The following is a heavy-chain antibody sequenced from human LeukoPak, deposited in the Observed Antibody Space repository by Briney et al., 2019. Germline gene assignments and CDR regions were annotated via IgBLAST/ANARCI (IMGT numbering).Heavy chain of an antibody. D-gene: IGHD4-17*01. V-gene: IGHV1-58*02. CDR1: GFTFTSSA. CDR3: AANGASRDAFDI. J-gene: IGHJ3*02. Sequence: ASVKVSCKASGFTFTSSAMQWMRQARGQRLEWIGWIVVGSGNTNYAQKFQERVTITRDMSTSTAYMELSSLRSEDTAVYYCAANGASRDAFDIWGQGTMVTVSS. CDR2: IVVGSGNT.